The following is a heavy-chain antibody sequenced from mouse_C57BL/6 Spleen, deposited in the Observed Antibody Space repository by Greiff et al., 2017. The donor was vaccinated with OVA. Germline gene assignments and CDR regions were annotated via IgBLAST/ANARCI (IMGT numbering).Heavy chain of an antibody. CDR2: IWSGGST. CDR3: ARNYPLLYYDYDGFAY. V-gene: IGHV2-2*01. D-gene: IGHD2-4*01. CDR1: GFSLTSYG. J-gene: IGHJ3*01. Sequence: QVQLQQSGPGLVQPSQSLSITCTVSGFSLTSYGVHWVRQSPGKGLEWLGVIWSGGSTDYNAAFISRLSISKDNSKSQVFFKMNSLQADDTAIYYCARNYPLLYYDYDGFAYWGQGTLVTVSA.